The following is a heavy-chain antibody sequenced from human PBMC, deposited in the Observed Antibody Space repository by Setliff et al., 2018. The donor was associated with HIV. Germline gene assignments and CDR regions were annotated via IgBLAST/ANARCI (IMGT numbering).Heavy chain of an antibody. J-gene: IGHJ4*02. CDR1: GYTFTSYG. Sequence: ASVKVSCKTSGYTFTSYGISWVRQAPGQGLEWMGWISAYNGNTNYAQKLQGRVTMTTDTSTSTAYMELRSLRSDDTAVYYCARDPLYYYDSSGYPDYWGQGTLVTVSS. CDR2: ISAYNGNT. D-gene: IGHD3-22*01. V-gene: IGHV1-18*01. CDR3: ARDPLYYYDSSGYPDY.